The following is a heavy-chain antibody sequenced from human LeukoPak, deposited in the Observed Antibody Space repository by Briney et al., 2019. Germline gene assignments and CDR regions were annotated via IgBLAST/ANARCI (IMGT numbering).Heavy chain of an antibody. CDR3: ARGGSSWYYFDY. V-gene: IGHV3-21*01. CDR1: GFTFSSYS. Sequence: GGSLRLSCAASGFTFSSYSMNWVRQAPGKGLEWVSFISTSSSYIYYADSVKGRFTISRDNAKNSLYLQMNSLRAEDTAVYYCARGGSSWYYFDYWGQGTLVTVSS. CDR2: ISTSSSYI. D-gene: IGHD6-13*01. J-gene: IGHJ4*02.